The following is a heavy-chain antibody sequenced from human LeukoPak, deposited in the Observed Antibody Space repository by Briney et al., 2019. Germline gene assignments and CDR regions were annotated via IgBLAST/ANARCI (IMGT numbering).Heavy chain of an antibody. D-gene: IGHD3-9*01. CDR3: ARDLDWILFDY. V-gene: IGHV3-74*03. J-gene: IGHJ4*02. CDR1: GFTFSSYA. Sequence: PGGSLRLSCAASGFTFSSYAMSWVRQAPGKGLEWVSRIRPEGTTTAYADSVKGRFTISRDNAKNTLFLQMNSLSAEDTAVYYCARDLDWILFDYWGQGTLVTVSS. CDR2: IRPEGTTT.